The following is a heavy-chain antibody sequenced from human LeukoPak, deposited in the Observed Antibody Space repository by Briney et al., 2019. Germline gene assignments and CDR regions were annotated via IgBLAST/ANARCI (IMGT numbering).Heavy chain of an antibody. CDR2: ISGSGGST. Sequence: GGSLRLXCAASGFTSSSYAMSWVRRAPGKGLESVSAISGSGGSTYYADSVKGRFTISRDNSKNTLYLQMNSLRAEDTAVYYCAKDSGLIAAAGNFGYWGQGTLVTVSS. J-gene: IGHJ4*02. CDR3: AKDSGLIAAAGNFGY. D-gene: IGHD6-13*01. V-gene: IGHV3-23*01. CDR1: GFTSSSYA.